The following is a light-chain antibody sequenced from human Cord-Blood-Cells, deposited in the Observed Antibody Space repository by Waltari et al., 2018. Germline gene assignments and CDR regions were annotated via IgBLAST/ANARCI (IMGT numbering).Light chain of an antibody. V-gene: IGLV2-11*01. CDR3: CSYAGSYTFV. CDR1: SSDVGGYNY. CDR2: DVS. J-gene: IGLJ1*01. Sequence: QSALTQPRPVCGSPGQSVTIPCTRTSSDVGGYNYVSWYQQPSDKAPNLMIYDVSKRPSGVPDRFSGSKSGNTASLTISGLQAEDEADYYCCSYAGSYTFVFGTGTKVTVL.